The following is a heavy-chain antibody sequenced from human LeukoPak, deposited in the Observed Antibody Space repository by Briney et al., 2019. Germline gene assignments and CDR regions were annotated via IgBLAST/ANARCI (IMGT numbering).Heavy chain of an antibody. V-gene: IGHV1-2*02. D-gene: IGHD3-10*01. CDR3: ARELEYYYGSGSFDY. Sequence: ASVKVSCKASGYTFTGYYMHWVRQAPGQGLEWMGWINPNSGGTNYAQKLQGRVTMTRDTSISTAYMELSRLRSDDTAVYYCARELEYYYGSGSFDYWGQGTLVTVSS. CDR2: INPNSGGT. CDR1: GYTFTGYY. J-gene: IGHJ4*02.